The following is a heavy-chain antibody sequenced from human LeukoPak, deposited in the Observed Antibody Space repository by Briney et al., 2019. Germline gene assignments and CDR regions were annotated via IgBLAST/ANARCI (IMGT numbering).Heavy chain of an antibody. Sequence: GGSLRLSFSASGFPLHSYWMDWVRPAPGKGLGWVSRIKSDGSSASYADSVKGRFTISRDNAKNTLYLQMNSLRAEDTAVYYCARDLRTPSDTNIAIDYWGQGTLVTVSS. J-gene: IGHJ4*02. CDR3: ARDLRTPSDTNIAIDY. D-gene: IGHD4-23*01. CDR2: IKSDGSSA. CDR1: GFPLHSYW. V-gene: IGHV3-74*01.